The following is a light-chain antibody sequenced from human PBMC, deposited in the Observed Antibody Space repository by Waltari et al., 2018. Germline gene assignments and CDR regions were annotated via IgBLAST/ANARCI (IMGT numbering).Light chain of an antibody. J-gene: IGKJ2*01. Sequence: EIVLTQSPDTLSLSPGDTATLSCSASQSVGSYLAWYQHKPGQPPRLLIYDASNRATGVPARFRGSGSGTDFTLTISSLEAEDFAVYYCQQRSNWTPHTFGQGARLEIK. V-gene: IGKV3-11*01. CDR2: DAS. CDR1: QSVGSY. CDR3: QQRSNWTPHT.